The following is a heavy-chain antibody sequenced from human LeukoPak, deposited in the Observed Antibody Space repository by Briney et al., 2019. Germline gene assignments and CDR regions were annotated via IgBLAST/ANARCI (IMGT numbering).Heavy chain of an antibody. J-gene: IGHJ4*02. CDR3: ARDTGGELHLIDY. D-gene: IGHD1-26*01. V-gene: IGHV4-61*01. CDR2: IYYSGST. Sequence: RTSETLSLTCTVSGYSISSGYYWGWIRQPPGKGLEWIGYIYYSGSTNYNPSLKSRVTISVDTSKNQFSLKLSSVTAADTAVYYCARDTGGELHLIDYWGQGTLVTVSS. CDR1: GYSISSGYY.